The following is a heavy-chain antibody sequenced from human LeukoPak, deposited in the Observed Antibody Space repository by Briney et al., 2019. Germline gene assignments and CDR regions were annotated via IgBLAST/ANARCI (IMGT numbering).Heavy chain of an antibody. J-gene: IGHJ5*02. D-gene: IGHD1-26*01. V-gene: IGHV4-61*02. CDR2: IYTSGST. CDR3: ARAVGSSESNWFDP. CDR1: GGSISSGSYY. Sequence: SQTLSLACTVSGGSISSGSYYWSWIRQPAGKGLEWIGRIYTSGSTNYNPSLKSRVTMSVDRSKNQFSLKLSSVTAADTAVYYCARAVGSSESNWFDPWGQGALVTVSS.